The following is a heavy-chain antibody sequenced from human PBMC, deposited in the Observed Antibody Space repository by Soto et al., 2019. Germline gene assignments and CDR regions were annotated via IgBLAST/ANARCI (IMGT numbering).Heavy chain of an antibody. D-gene: IGHD3-10*01. V-gene: IGHV3-74*03. Sequence: EVQLVESGGGLVQPGGSLRLSCAASGFILSSYWMHWVHQAPGKGLVWVSRINGDGSNTKYADSVKGRFTISRDNAESTVYLQMNSLRAEDTAVYYCARGLHSGIGSYYAVDSWGQGTLVTVSS. J-gene: IGHJ4*02. CDR2: INGDGSNT. CDR1: GFILSSYW. CDR3: ARGLHSGIGSYYAVDS.